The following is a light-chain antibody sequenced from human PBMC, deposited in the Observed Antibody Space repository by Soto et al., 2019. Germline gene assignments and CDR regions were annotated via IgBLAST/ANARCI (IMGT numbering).Light chain of an antibody. CDR2: GAS. J-gene: IGKJ1*01. CDR3: QHYGTT. Sequence: EFVLTQSPGALSLSPVERATLSCRASQSVGSTHLAWYQQRPAQAPRLLIYGASSRATGVPDRFSGSGSGTDFTLTISRLEPEDFAVYYCQHYGTTLAQGTKV. V-gene: IGKV3-20*01. CDR1: QSVGSTH.